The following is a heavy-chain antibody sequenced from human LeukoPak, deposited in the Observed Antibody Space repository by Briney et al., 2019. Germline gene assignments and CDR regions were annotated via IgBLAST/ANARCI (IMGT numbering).Heavy chain of an antibody. D-gene: IGHD3-22*01. V-gene: IGHV3-30-3*01. Sequence: GGSLRLSCAASGFTFSSYAMHWVRQAPGKGLEWVAVISYDGSNKYYADSVKGRFTISRDNSKNTLYLQVNSLRAEDTAVYYCAATPKWLDPHFDYWGQGTLVTVSS. CDR3: AATPKWLDPHFDY. CDR1: GFTFSSYA. CDR2: ISYDGSNK. J-gene: IGHJ4*02.